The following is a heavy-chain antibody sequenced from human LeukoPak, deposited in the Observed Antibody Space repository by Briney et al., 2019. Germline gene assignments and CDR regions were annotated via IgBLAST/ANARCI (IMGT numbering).Heavy chain of an antibody. V-gene: IGHV4-59*01. D-gene: IGHD7-27*01. CDR1: GGSISNYY. Sequence: PSETLSLTCTVSGGSISNYYWSWIRQPPGKGLEWIGYIYYSGSTNYNPSLKSRVTISVDTSKNQFSLKLSSVTAADTAVYYCARGSTLTVDAFDIWGQGTMVTVSS. J-gene: IGHJ3*02. CDR3: ARGSTLTVDAFDI. CDR2: IYYSGST.